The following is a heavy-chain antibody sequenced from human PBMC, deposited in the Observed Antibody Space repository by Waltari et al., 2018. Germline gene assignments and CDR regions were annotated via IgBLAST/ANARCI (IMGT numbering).Heavy chain of an antibody. J-gene: IGHJ3*02. CDR3: ARGGSVGVWGGLNEPLDT. CDR2: LTIFSAP. V-gene: IGHV3-13*05. Sequence: EVQLVQSGGGVVQPGGSRRLSCEGSGFNLGDFDLNWVRQTQGKGMEWVPYLTIFSAPLLSSSVRGEFTISRKNAINSFFFHLDNLTIGDTAVYYCARGGSVGVWGGLNEPLDTWGQGTKVTVSA. CDR1: GFNLGDFD. D-gene: IGHD3-16*01.